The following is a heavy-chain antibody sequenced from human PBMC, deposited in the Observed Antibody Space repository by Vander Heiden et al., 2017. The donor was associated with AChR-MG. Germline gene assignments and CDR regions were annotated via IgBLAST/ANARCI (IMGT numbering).Heavy chain of an antibody. CDR1: GFTFSSYC. J-gene: IGHJ4*02. V-gene: IGHV3-21*01. CDR3: ATTPYSSGWYEDY. CDR2: ISSSSSYI. Sequence: EVQLVESGGGLVKPGGSLSLYCAASGFTFSSYCMNWVRQAPGKGLEWVSSISSSSSYIYYADSVKGRFTISRDNAKNARYLQMNSLRAEDTAVYYCATTPYSSGWYEDYWGQGTLVTVSS. D-gene: IGHD6-19*01.